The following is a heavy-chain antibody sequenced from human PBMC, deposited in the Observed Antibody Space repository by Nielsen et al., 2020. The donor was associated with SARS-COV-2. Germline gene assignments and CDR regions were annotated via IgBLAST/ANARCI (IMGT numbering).Heavy chain of an antibody. Sequence: GGSLRLSCKVSGYNFASLWIGWVRQMPGKCLEWLGIIFPHDLETVYSPSFQGQVTISAAKSSNIAYLQWSSLKATDNATYYCARLRSGNYFVDSWGQGTQVAVSS. V-gene: IGHV5-51*01. J-gene: IGHJ4*02. CDR2: IFPHDLET. CDR1: GYNFASLW. CDR3: ARLRSGNYFVDS. D-gene: IGHD3-9*01.